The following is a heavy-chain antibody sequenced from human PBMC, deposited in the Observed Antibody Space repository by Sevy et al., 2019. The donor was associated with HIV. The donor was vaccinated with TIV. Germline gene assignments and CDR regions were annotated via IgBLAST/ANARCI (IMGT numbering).Heavy chain of an antibody. CDR3: PGRFYYDGCAYYWWFDP. J-gene: IGHJ5*02. CDR2: ISTHNGDT. Sequence: ASVKVSCKASGYTFTNYGISWVRQAPGQGLEWMGWISTHNGDTNYAQKLQGRVTMTTDTSTSTAYMELRSLRSDDTAVYYCPGRFYYDGCAYYWWFDPWGQGTLVTVSS. D-gene: IGHD3-22*01. CDR1: GYTFTNYG. V-gene: IGHV1-18*01.